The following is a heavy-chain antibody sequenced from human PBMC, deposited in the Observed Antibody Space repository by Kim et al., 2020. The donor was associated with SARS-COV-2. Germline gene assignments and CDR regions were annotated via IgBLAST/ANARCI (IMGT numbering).Heavy chain of an antibody. CDR1: GGSISSYY. D-gene: IGHD3-10*02. CDR3: ASTYVFGRRPYWFDP. J-gene: IGHJ5*02. Sequence: SETLSLTCTVSGGSISSYYWSWIRQPPGKGLEWIGYIYYSGSTNYNPSLKSRVTISVDTSKNQFSLKLSSVTAADTAVYYCASTYVFGRRPYWFDPWGQGTLVTVSS. CDR2: IYYSGST. V-gene: IGHV4-59*01.